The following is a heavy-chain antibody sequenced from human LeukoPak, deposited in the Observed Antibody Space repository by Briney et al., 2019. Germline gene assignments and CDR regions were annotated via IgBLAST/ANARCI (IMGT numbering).Heavy chain of an antibody. CDR2: IYYSGSA. Sequence: SQTLSLTCNVSGGSISSGDYFWSWIRQPPGKGLEWIGYIYYSGSAYYSPSIRSRFTISVDTSENQFSLKLSSVTATDTAVYYCARAEVTAGTKYFDLWGRGTLVTVSS. D-gene: IGHD6-19*01. J-gene: IGHJ2*01. CDR1: GGSISSGDYF. CDR3: ARAEVTAGTKYFDL. V-gene: IGHV4-30-4*01.